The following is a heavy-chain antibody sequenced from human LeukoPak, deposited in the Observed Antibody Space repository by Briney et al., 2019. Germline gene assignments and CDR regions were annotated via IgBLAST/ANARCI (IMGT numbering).Heavy chain of an antibody. Sequence: SETLSLTCTVSGGSISSLYWSWIRQPPGKGLEWIGYMYYSGRTDYNPSLKSRVTISIDTSKNQFSLKLSSVTAADTAVYYCATLYSSGWYGDYWGQGTLVTVSS. CDR3: ATLYSSGWYGDY. D-gene: IGHD6-19*01. CDR2: MYYSGRT. J-gene: IGHJ4*02. CDR1: GGSISSLY. V-gene: IGHV4-59*08.